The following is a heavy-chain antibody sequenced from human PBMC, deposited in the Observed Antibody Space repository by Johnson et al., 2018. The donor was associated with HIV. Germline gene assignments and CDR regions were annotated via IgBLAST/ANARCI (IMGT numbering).Heavy chain of an antibody. CDR3: ARAGWLEDDAFDI. CDR1: GFTFSSYA. Sequence: QVQLVESGGGVVQPGRSLRLSCAASGFTFSSYAMNWVRQAPGKGLEWVPVIPYDGSNKYYPDPVKARFTISRDNSKNTLYLQMNSLRPEDTAVYYCARAGWLEDDAFDIWGQGTMVTVSS. V-gene: IGHV3-30*04. J-gene: IGHJ3*02. D-gene: IGHD3-22*01. CDR2: IPYDGSNK.